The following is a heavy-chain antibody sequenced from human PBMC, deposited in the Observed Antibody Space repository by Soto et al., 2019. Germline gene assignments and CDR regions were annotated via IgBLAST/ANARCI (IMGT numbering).Heavy chain of an antibody. Sequence: PGGSLRLSCAASGFTFSGSAMHWVRQASGKGLEWVGRIRSNTNNYATAYAASVKGRFTIYRDDSKNTAYLQMNSLKTEDTAVHYCAASGYDTIVDYWGQGNLVTVSS. CDR1: GFTFSGSA. CDR2: IRSNTNNYAT. J-gene: IGHJ4*02. CDR3: AASGYDTIVDY. V-gene: IGHV3-73*01. D-gene: IGHD5-12*01.